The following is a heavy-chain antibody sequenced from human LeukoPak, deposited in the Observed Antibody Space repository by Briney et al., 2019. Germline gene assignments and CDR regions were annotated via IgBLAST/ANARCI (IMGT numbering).Heavy chain of an antibody. CDR3: ARGELPWFGDLLPYFDY. CDR2: IYYSGST. V-gene: IGHV4-31*02. Sequence: SETLSLTCSVSGGSITSAGFYWSWLRQHPGKGLEWIGYIYYSGSTYYNPSLKSRLTISLDTSKNQFSLKLRSVTAADTAVYYCARGELPWFGDLLPYFDYWGQGSLVTVSS. CDR1: GGSITSAGFY. D-gene: IGHD3-10*01. J-gene: IGHJ4*02.